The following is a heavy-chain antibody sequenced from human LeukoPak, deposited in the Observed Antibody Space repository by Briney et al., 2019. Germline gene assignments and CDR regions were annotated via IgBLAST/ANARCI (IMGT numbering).Heavy chain of an antibody. CDR2: IYYSGST. CDR1: GGSISSYY. CDR3: ASIGPSGGSFDY. V-gene: IGHV4-59*08. J-gene: IGHJ4*02. Sequence: SETLSLTCTVSGGSISSYYWSWIRQPPGKGLEWIGYIYYSGSTNYNPSLKSRVTISVDTSKNQFSLKLSSVTAADMAVYYCASIGPSGGSFDYWGQGTLVTVSS. D-gene: IGHD4-23*01.